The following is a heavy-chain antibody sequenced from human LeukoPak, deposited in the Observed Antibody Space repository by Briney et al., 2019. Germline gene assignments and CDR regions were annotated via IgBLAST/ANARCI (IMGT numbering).Heavy chain of an antibody. CDR1: GGSFSGYY. Sequence: SETLSLTCAVYGGSFSGYYWSWIRQPPGKGLEWIGEINHSGSTNYNPSLKSRVTISVDTSKNQFSLKLSSVTAADTAVYYCARVSQINWFDPWGQGTLVTVSS. J-gene: IGHJ5*02. CDR3: ARVSQINWFDP. V-gene: IGHV4-34*01. CDR2: INHSGST.